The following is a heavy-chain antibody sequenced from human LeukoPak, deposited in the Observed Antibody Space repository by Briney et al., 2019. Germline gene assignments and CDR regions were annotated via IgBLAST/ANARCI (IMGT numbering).Heavy chain of an antibody. Sequence: GGSLRLSCAASGFTFSSYAMSWVRQAPGKGLEWVSVIYSGGSTYYADSVKGRFTISRDNSKNTLYLQMNSLRAEDTAVYYCARSHGDYDYWGQGTLVTVSS. D-gene: IGHD4-17*01. CDR3: ARSHGDYDY. CDR2: IYSGGST. V-gene: IGHV3-53*01. CDR1: GFTFSSYA. J-gene: IGHJ4*02.